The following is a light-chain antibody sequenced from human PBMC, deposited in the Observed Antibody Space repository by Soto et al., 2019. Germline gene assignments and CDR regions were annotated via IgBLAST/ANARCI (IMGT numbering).Light chain of an antibody. V-gene: IGKV3D-20*02. CDR3: QQRSNWPPIT. CDR1: QSVSSSY. Sequence: EIVLTQSPGTLSLSPGERATLSCRASQSVSSSYLAWYQQKPGQAPRLLIYGASTRATGIPARFSGSGSGTDFPLTISSLDTEHFAVYYCQQRSNWPPITFAQGTRLEIK. CDR2: GAS. J-gene: IGKJ5*01.